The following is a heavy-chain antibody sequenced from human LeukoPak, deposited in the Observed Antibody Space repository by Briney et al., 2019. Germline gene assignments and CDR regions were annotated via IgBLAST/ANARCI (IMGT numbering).Heavy chain of an antibody. CDR3: AKPDSSVWYGRCFDY. J-gene: IGHJ4*02. D-gene: IGHD6-13*01. Sequence: GGSLRLSCAASGFTFSSYGMHWVRQAPGKGLEWVAFIRYDGSNKYYADSVKGRFTISRDNSKNTLYLQMNSLRAEDTAVYYCAKPDSSVWYGRCFDYWGQGTLVTVSS. CDR1: GFTFSSYG. CDR2: IRYDGSNK. V-gene: IGHV3-30*02.